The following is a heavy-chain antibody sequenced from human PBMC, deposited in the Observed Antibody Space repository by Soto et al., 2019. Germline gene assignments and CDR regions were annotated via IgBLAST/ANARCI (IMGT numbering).Heavy chain of an antibody. V-gene: IGHV1-2*04. CDR1: GYTFTGYY. CDR2: LNPNSGGT. CDR3: AREVGAAAGTPRYYGMDV. Sequence: GASVKVSCKASGYTFTGYYMHWVRPAPVQGLEWMVWLNPNSGGTNYAQKFQGWVTMTRDTSISTAYMELSRLRSDDTAVYYCAREVGAAAGTPRYYGMDVWGQGTTVTVYS. D-gene: IGHD6-13*01. J-gene: IGHJ6*02.